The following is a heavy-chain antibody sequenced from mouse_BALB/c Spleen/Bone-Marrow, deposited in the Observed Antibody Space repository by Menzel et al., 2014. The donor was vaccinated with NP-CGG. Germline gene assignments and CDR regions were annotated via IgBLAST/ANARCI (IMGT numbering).Heavy chain of an antibody. D-gene: IGHD1-1*01. CDR3: AREDGLWYFDV. J-gene: IGHJ1*01. Sequence: VQLQQSGAELMKPGASVKISCKATGYTFNSYWIEWVKQRPGHGLEWIGEILPGSGSTNYNEKFKGKATFTADTSSNTAYMQLSSLTSEDSAVYYCAREDGLWYFDVWGAGTTATVSS. CDR1: GYTFNSYW. V-gene: IGHV1-9*01. CDR2: ILPGSGST.